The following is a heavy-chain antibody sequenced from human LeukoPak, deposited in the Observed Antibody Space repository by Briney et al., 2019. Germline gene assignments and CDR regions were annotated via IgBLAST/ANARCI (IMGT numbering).Heavy chain of an antibody. Sequence: SETLSLTCAVYGGSFSGYYWSWIRQPPGKGLEWIGKINHSGSTNYNPSLKSRVTISVDTSKNQFSLKLSSVTAADTAVYYCARRRILWFGKFVLYYYGMDVWGQGTTVTVSS. CDR3: ARRRILWFGKFVLYYYGMDV. J-gene: IGHJ6*02. CDR2: INHSGST. V-gene: IGHV4-34*01. D-gene: IGHD3-10*01. CDR1: GGSFSGYY.